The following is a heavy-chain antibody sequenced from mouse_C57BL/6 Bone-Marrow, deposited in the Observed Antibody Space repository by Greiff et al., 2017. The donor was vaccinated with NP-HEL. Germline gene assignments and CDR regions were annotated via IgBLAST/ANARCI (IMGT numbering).Heavy chain of an antibody. CDR1: GFTFSDFY. CDR3: ARDANPRTWFAY. Sequence: EVMLVESGGGLVQSGRSLRLSCATSGFTFSDFYMEWVRQAPGKGLEWIAASRNKANDYTTEYSASVKGRFIVSRDTSQSILYLQMNALRAEDTAIYYCARDANPRTWFAYWGKGTLVTVSA. V-gene: IGHV7-1*01. J-gene: IGHJ3*01. CDR2: SRNKANDYTT.